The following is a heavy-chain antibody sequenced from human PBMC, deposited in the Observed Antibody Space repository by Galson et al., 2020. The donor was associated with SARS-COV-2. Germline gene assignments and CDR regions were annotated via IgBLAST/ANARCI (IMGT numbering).Heavy chain of an antibody. Sequence: SCAASGFTFDDYAMHWVRQAPGKGLEWVSGISWNSGSIGYADSVKGRFTISRDNAKNSLYLQMNSLRAEDTALYYCAKFSSSSSPTDYWGQGTLVTVSS. CDR1: GFTFDDYA. V-gene: IGHV3-9*01. J-gene: IGHJ4*02. D-gene: IGHD6-6*01. CDR3: AKFSSSSSPTDY. CDR2: ISWNSGSI.